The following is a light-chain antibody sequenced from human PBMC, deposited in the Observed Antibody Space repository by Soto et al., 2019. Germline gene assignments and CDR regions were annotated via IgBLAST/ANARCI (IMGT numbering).Light chain of an antibody. CDR2: DAS. Sequence: EIVLTQSPATLSLSPGERATLSCRASQSVSSYLAWYQQKPGQAPRLLIYDASNRAPGIPARFSGSGSGTDFTLTISSLEPEEFAVYYCQQRSNWPSITFGQGTRLEIK. V-gene: IGKV3-11*01. CDR1: QSVSSY. CDR3: QQRSNWPSIT. J-gene: IGKJ5*01.